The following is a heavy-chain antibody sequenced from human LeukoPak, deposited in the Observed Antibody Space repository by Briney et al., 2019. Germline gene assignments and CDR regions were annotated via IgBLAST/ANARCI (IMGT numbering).Heavy chain of an antibody. J-gene: IGHJ6*04. Sequence: GGSLRLSCAASGFTFSTYSMNWVRQAPGKGLEWVSYISSTSTTIYYADSVKGRFTISRDNAKNSLYLQMNSLRAEDTAVYYCAELGITMIGGVWGKGTTVTISS. CDR2: ISSTSTTI. V-gene: IGHV3-48*01. CDR3: AELGITMIGGV. CDR1: GFTFSTYS. D-gene: IGHD3-10*02.